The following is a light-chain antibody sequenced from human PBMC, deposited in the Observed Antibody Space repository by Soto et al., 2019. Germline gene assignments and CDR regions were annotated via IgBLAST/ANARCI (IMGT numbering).Light chain of an antibody. Sequence: QSALTQPASVSGSPGQAITISCTGTSSDVGGSNYVSWYQQHPGKPPKLMLFEVSHRPSRVPDRFSGSKSGNTASLAISRLQAEDEAHYYCNSYTNTSAGWVFGGGTKVTVL. V-gene: IGLV2-14*01. CDR3: NSYTNTSAGWV. J-gene: IGLJ3*02. CDR2: EVS. CDR1: SSDVGGSNY.